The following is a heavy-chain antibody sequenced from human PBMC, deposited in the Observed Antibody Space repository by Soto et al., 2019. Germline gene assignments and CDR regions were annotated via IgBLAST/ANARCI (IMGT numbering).Heavy chain of an antibody. CDR2: IIPIFGTA. Sequence: SVKVSCKASGGTFSSYAISWVRQAPGQGLEWMGGIIPIFGTANYAQKFQGRVTITADKSTSTAYMELSSLRSEDTAVYYCARDKDYYDSSGYYSRDYWGQGXLVTVYS. D-gene: IGHD3-22*01. J-gene: IGHJ4*02. CDR1: GGTFSSYA. CDR3: ARDKDYYDSSGYYSRDY. V-gene: IGHV1-69*06.